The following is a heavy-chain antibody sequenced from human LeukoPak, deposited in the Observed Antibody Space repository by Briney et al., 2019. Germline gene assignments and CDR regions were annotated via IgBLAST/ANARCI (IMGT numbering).Heavy chain of an antibody. J-gene: IGHJ4*02. CDR1: RFTFRNHG. CDR3: ARDRDARYLDY. Sequence: GRSLRLSCAASRFTFRNHGMHWVRQAPGKGLEWVAVIWYDGSNKYYADSVKGRFTISRDNSENTLYLQMNSLRAEDTAVYYCARDRDARYLDYWGQGTLVTVSS. V-gene: IGHV3-33*01. CDR2: IWYDGSNK. D-gene: IGHD6-6*01.